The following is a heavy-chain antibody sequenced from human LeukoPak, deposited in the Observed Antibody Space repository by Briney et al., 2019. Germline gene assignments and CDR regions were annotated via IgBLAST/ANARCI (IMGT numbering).Heavy chain of an antibody. CDR2: FDPEDGET. V-gene: IGHV1-24*01. D-gene: IGHD6-19*01. J-gene: IGHJ4*02. CDR3: ATHRTIAVAGTFRLDY. Sequence: GASVKVSCEVSGYTLTELSMHWVRQAPGKGLEWMGGFDPEDGETIYAQKFQGRVTMTEGTSTDTAYMELSSLRSEDTAVYYCATHRTIAVAGTFRLDYWGQGTLVTVSS. CDR1: GYTLTELS.